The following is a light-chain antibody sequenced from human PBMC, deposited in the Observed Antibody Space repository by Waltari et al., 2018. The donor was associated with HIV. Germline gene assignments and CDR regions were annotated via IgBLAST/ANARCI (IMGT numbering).Light chain of an antibody. CDR2: EVS. CDR1: SHDVGGYDY. Sequence: QSALTQPPSASGSPGQSVTISCTGTSHDVGGYDYVSWYQQHPGKAPKLMIYEVSKRPSGVPDRFSGSKSGNTASLTVSGLQAEDEADYYCSSYAGSNIYVFGTGTKVTVL. J-gene: IGLJ1*01. CDR3: SSYAGSNIYV. V-gene: IGLV2-8*01.